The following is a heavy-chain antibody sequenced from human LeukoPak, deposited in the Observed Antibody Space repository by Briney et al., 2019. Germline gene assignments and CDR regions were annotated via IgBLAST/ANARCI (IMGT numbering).Heavy chain of an antibody. CDR1: GYTFTSYG. CDR2: INPNSGGT. Sequence: AASVKVSCKASGYTFTSYGISWVRQAPGQGLEWMGWINPNSGGTNYAQKFQGWVTMTRDTSISAAYMELSRLRSDDTAVYYCAILDGSSWFSTQGGDYWGQGTLVTVSS. J-gene: IGHJ4*02. CDR3: AILDGSSWFSTQGGDY. D-gene: IGHD6-13*01. V-gene: IGHV1-2*04.